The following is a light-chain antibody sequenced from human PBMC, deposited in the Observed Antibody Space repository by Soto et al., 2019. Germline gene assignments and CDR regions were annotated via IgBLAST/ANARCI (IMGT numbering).Light chain of an antibody. Sequence: EIVLTQSSGTLSLSPGERATLSCRASQSVSSTYLAWYQQKPGQAPRLLIYGASSRATGIPDRFSGSGSGTDFTLTISRLEPEDFAVYYCQRYDISPFPFGQGTKLEIK. CDR1: QSVSSTY. J-gene: IGKJ2*01. CDR3: QRYDISPFP. V-gene: IGKV3-20*01. CDR2: GAS.